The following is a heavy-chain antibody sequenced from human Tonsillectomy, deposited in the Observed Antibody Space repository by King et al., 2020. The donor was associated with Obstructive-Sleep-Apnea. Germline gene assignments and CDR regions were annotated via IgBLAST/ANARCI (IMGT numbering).Heavy chain of an antibody. V-gene: IGHV3-9*01. CDR3: AKDDGTYYYDSSSQEPSGFDY. J-gene: IGHJ4*02. D-gene: IGHD3-22*01. CDR1: GFTFDDYA. Sequence: VQLVESGGGLVQPGRSLRLSCAASGFTFDDYAMHLVLQAPGKGLEWGSGISWNSGSIGYADSVKGRFTISRDNAKNSLFLQMNSLRAEDTALYYCAKDDGTYYYDSSSQEPSGFDYWGQGTLVTVSS. CDR2: ISWNSGSI.